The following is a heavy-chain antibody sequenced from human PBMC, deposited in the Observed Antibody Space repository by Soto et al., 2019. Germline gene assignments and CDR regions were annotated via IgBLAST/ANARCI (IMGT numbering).Heavy chain of an antibody. CDR3: ARGGVSTRTFDY. CDR2: IYPSDSDT. Sequence: PGESLKISCKGSGYNFAGYWIAWVRQMPGKGLELMGIIYPSDSDTRYRPSFQGQVTISADKSISSAYLQWSSLRASDTAMYYCARGGVSTRTFDYWGQGTTVTFSS. V-gene: IGHV5-51*01. J-gene: IGHJ4*02. D-gene: IGHD3-3*01. CDR1: GYNFAGYW.